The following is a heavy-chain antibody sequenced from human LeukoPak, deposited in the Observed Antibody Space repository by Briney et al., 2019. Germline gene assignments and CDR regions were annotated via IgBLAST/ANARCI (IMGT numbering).Heavy chain of an antibody. V-gene: IGHV5-51*01. D-gene: IGHD6-13*01. Sequence: GESLKISCKGSGYSFPSYWIGWVRQMPGKGLEWVGIIYPGDSDTRYRPSFQGQVTISADKSISTAYLQWSSLKASDTAMYYCARPQQLGDFDYWGQGTLVTVSS. CDR2: IYPGDSDT. CDR1: GYSFPSYW. CDR3: ARPQQLGDFDY. J-gene: IGHJ4*02.